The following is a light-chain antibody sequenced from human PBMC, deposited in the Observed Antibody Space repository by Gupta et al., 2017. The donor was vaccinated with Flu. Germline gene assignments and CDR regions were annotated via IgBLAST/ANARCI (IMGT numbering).Light chain of an antibody. V-gene: IGKV1-12*01. J-gene: IGKJ4*01. CDR1: QFISNW. CDR2: AAS. Sequence: GDRVTSTWRASQFISNWLAWYQQKPGEAPKLLIYAASSLQSGVPLRFSGSGSGTDFTLTISNLQPEDFATYYCQQANSFLLTFGGGTRVEMK. CDR3: QQANSFLLT.